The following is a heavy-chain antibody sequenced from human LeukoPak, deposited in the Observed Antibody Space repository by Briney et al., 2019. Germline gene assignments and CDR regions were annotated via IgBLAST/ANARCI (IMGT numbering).Heavy chain of an antibody. CDR1: GFTFSNFY. Sequence: GGSLRLSCAVSGFTFSNFYMSWIRQAPGKGLEWVAYISSSGATMYYADSVKGRISASRDDGVNSLFLQMEGLTVEDTAIYYCARRALGPIGAFDHWGQGALVTVSS. D-gene: IGHD3-10*01. J-gene: IGHJ4*02. CDR3: ARRALGPIGAFDH. V-gene: IGHV3-11*01. CDR2: ISSSGATM.